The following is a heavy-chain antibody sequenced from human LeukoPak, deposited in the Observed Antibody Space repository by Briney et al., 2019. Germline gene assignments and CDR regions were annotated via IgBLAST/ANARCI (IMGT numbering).Heavy chain of an antibody. CDR3: ASLAVDTAMVTSHWFDP. CDR1: GGSISSSSYY. CDR2: INHSGST. D-gene: IGHD5-18*01. J-gene: IGHJ5*02. V-gene: IGHV4-39*07. Sequence: SETLSLTCTVSGGSISSSSYYWSWIRQPPGKGPEWIGEINHSGSTNYNPSLKSRVTISVDTSKNQFSLKLSSVTAADTAVYYCASLAVDTAMVTSHWFDPWGQGTLVTVSS.